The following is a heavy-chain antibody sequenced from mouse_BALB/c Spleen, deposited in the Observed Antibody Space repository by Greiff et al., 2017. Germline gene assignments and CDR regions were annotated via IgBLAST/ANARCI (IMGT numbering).Heavy chain of an antibody. J-gene: IGHJ1*01. CDR1: GFTFSSFG. D-gene: IGHD1-1*01. CDR3: ARTLLYYGSSYWYFDV. V-gene: IGHV5-17*02. Sequence: EVKLMESGGGLVQPGGSRKLSCAASGFTFSSFGMHWVRQAPEKGLEWVAYISSGSSTIYYADTVKGRFTISRDNPKNTLFLQMTSLRSEDTAMYYCARTLLYYGSSYWYFDVWGAGTTVTVSS. CDR2: ISSGSSTI.